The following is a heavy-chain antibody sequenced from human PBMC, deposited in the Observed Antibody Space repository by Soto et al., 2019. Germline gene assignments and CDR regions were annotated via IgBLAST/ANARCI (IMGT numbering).Heavy chain of an antibody. V-gene: IGHV3-11*01. D-gene: IGHD2-2*01. CDR1: GFTFSDYC. Sequence: QVQLVESGGGLVKPGGSLRLSCAASGFTFSDYCMSWIRQAPGKGLEWVSYISSSGSTIYYADSVKGRFTITRDNAKSSLYLQRNSLRAEDTAVYYCATEVGSGYAPFDYWGQGTLVTVSS. CDR2: ISSSGSTI. CDR3: ATEVGSGYAPFDY. J-gene: IGHJ4*02.